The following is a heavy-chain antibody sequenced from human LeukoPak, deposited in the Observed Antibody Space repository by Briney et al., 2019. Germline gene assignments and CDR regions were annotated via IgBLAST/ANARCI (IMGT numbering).Heavy chain of an antibody. CDR2: ISSSSSYI. J-gene: IGHJ3*02. D-gene: IGHD6-6*01. V-gene: IGHV3-21*01. Sequence: GGSLRLSCAASGFTFSSYSMNWVRQAPGKGLEWVSSISSSSSYIYYADSVKGRFTISRDNAKNSLYLQMNSLRAEDTAVYYCARVPCTAARPSSSCAFDIWGQGTMVTVSS. CDR3: ARVPCTAARPSSSCAFDI. CDR1: GFTFSSYS.